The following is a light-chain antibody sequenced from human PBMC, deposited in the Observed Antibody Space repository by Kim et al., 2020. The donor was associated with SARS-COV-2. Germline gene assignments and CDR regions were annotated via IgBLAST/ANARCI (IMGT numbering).Light chain of an antibody. Sequence: ASVGDRVSITCRASQSVSGWLNWYQQRPGKAPHLLIYRTSTLQTGVPPRFSGSASGTDFTLTINTLQPEDFATYYCQQSYNFPRTFGQGTKVDIK. CDR3: QQSYNFPRT. CDR2: RTS. V-gene: IGKV1-39*01. J-gene: IGKJ1*01. CDR1: QSVSGW.